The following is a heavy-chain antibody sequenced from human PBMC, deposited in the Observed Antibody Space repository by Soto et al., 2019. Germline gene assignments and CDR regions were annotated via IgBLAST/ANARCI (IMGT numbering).Heavy chain of an antibody. Sequence: QVQLVQSGPEVKKPGSSVKVSCEASGGTFSNFAVNWVRQAPGQGLEWVGGIIPLFNVAKYAQKFEGRVTIVADDSTSTADMDLRSLRSHDTAVYYCAASGRGVLGSDYKDTERLDIGCPGTMVTGSS. J-gene: IGHJ3*02. CDR3: AASGRGVLGSDYKDTERLDI. V-gene: IGHV1-69*01. CDR2: IIPLFNVA. CDR1: GGTFSNFA. D-gene: IGHD4-4*01.